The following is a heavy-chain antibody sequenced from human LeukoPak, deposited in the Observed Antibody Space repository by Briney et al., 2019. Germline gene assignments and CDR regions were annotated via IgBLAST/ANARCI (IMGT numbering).Heavy chain of an antibody. V-gene: IGHV3-7*01. D-gene: IGHD1-1*01. J-gene: IGHJ4*02. CDR1: GFSISNYW. Sequence: PGGSLRLSCAASGFSISNYWMSWVRQAPGKGLEWVANINQDGSKEYYVDSVKGRFTISRDNARNSLYLQMSSLRAEDTAVYYCARDWREYPRRAWNGFDYWGQGNLVTVSS. CDR2: INQDGSKE. CDR3: ARDWREYPRRAWNGFDY.